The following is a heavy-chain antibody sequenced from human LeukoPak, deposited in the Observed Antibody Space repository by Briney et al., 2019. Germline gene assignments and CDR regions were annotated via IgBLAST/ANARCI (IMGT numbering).Heavy chain of an antibody. CDR1: KFTFNSYG. D-gene: IGHD3-22*01. CDR3: ARDGEGYDSSGYFGY. CDR2: IRYDGSNK. J-gene: IGHJ4*02. Sequence: GGSLRLSCAAFKFTFNSYGMHWVRQTPAKGLEWVAFIRYDGSNKYYADSVKGRFTISRDNSKNTLYLQMNSLRAEDTAVYYCARDGEGYDSSGYFGYWGQGTLVTVSS. V-gene: IGHV3-30*02.